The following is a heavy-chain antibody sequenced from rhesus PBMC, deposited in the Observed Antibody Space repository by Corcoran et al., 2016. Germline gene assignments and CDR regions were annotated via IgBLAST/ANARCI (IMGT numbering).Heavy chain of an antibody. CDR3: TRGGYSYSFDY. CDR2: NSPNNGNK. D-gene: IGHD5-12*01. Sequence: QVQLVQSGSEIKQPGASVTLSCTASGYTFPSYYMPSVRQAPGQVLEWIGLNSPNNGNKGYAKNFQGRVTITTDTSTSTGYMELSSLRSEDTAVDYCTRGGYSYSFDYWGQGVLVTVSS. V-gene: IGHV1-180*01. J-gene: IGHJ4*01. CDR1: GYTFPSYY.